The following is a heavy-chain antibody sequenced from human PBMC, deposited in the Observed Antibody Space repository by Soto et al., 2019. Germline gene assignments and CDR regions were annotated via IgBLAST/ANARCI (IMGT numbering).Heavy chain of an antibody. CDR1: GGTFSSYA. V-gene: IGHV1-69*06. J-gene: IGHJ3*02. CDR2: IIPIFGTA. Sequence: SVKVSCKASGGTFSSYAISWVRQAPGQGLEWMGGIIPIFGTANYAQKFQGRVTITADKSTSTAYMELSSLRSEDTAVYYCARGSAYYYGSGSYHAFDIWGQGTVVTVSS. D-gene: IGHD3-10*01. CDR3: ARGSAYYYGSGSYHAFDI.